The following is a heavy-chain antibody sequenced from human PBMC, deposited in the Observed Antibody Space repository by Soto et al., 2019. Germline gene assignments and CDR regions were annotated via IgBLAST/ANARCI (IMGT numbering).Heavy chain of an antibody. CDR3: AREAYSRSWYAWSGYYYGMDV. CDR1: GGTFSSYA. J-gene: IGHJ6*02. D-gene: IGHD6-13*01. CDR2: SIPIFGTA. V-gene: IGHV1-69*01. Sequence: QVQLVQSGAEVKKPGSSVKVSCKASGGTFSSYAISWVRQAPGQGLEWMGGSIPIFGTANYAQKFQGRVTIAADEATSTDYMELSSLRSEDTAVYYCAREAYSRSWYAWSGYYYGMDVWGQGTTVTVSS.